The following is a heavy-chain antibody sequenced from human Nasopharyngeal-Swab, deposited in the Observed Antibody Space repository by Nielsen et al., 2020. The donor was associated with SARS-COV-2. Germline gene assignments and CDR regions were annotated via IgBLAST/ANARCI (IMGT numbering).Heavy chain of an antibody. J-gene: IGHJ6*02. CDR2: MYSSGRT. D-gene: IGHD3-10*01. V-gene: IGHV4-28*01. CDR3: ARSRGNFYDYGMDV. Sequence: WIRQCPGKGLESIGHMYSSGRTNYNPSLKSRVTMSLDTSRNQFSLRLNSVTAADTAVYFCARSRGNFYDYGMDVWGQGTTVTVSS.